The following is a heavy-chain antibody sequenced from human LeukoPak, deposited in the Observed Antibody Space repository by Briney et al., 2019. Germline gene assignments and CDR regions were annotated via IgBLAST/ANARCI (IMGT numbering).Heavy chain of an antibody. V-gene: IGHV1-8*01. CDR1: GYTFTNYD. CDR3: AREYRHQPD. D-gene: IGHD5-12*01. J-gene: IGHJ4*02. CDR2: MNPNSGNT. Sequence: GASVKVSCKASGYTFTNYDINWVRRASGQGLEWMGWMNPNSGNTGYAQKFQGRFTMTWDTSISTAYMELSSLRSEDTAMYYCAREYRHQPDWGQGTLVTVSS.